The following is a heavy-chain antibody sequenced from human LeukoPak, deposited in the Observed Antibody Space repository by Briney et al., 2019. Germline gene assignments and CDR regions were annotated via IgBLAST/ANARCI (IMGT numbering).Heavy chain of an antibody. CDR3: AKDRGRYSGYDYADY. V-gene: IGHV3-23*01. CDR2: ISGSGGST. Sequence: PGGSLRLSCAASGFIFSSYAMSWVRQAPGRGLEWVSAISGSGGSTYYADSVKGRFTISRDNSKNTLYLQMNSLRAEDTAVYYCAKDRGRYSGYDYADYWGQGTLVTVSS. J-gene: IGHJ4*02. D-gene: IGHD5-12*01. CDR1: GFIFSSYA.